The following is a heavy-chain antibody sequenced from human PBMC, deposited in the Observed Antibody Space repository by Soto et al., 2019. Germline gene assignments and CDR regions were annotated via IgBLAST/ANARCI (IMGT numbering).Heavy chain of an antibody. Sequence: SETLSLTCTVSCGSISSGGYSWSWIRQHPGKGLEWIGYIYYSGSTYYNPSLKSRVTISVDTSKNQFSLKLSSVTAADTAVYYCARASPRNTSNIVLMVYAILAFDIWGQGTMVT. J-gene: IGHJ3*02. CDR1: CGSISSGGYS. CDR2: IYYSGST. D-gene: IGHD2-8*01. V-gene: IGHV4-31*02. CDR3: ARASPRNTSNIVLMVYAILAFDI.